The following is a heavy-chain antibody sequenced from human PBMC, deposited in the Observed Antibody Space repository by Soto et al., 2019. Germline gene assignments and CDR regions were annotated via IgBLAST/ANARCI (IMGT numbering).Heavy chain of an antibody. Sequence: ASVKVSCKASGYTFTSYDINWGRQATGQGLEWMGWMNPNSGSTSYAQKFQGRVTMTRDTSTSTVYMELSSLRSEDTAVYYCARDKAVVGDGYNYSAFDIWGQGTMVTVSS. CDR2: MNPNSGST. CDR3: ARDKAVVGDGYNYSAFDI. D-gene: IGHD5-12*01. J-gene: IGHJ3*02. CDR1: GYTFTSYD. V-gene: IGHV1-8*01.